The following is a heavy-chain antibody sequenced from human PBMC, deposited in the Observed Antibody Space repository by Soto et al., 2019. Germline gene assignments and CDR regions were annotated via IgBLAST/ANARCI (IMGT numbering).Heavy chain of an antibody. D-gene: IGHD3-10*01. CDR2: VYVTGTGT. CDR1: GYPFTTYH. Sequence: ASVKVSCKASGYPFTTYHLHWVRQAPGQGLEWMGIVYVTGTGTRSAQKFQGRLTMTRDRSTSTVYMELSSLRSEDTAVYYCARPEGYGSGSYYFDSWGQGTLVTVSS. J-gene: IGHJ4*02. V-gene: IGHV1-46*01. CDR3: ARPEGYGSGSYYFDS.